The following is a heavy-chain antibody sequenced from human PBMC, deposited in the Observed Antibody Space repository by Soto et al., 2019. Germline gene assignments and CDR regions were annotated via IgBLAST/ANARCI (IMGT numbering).Heavy chain of an antibody. D-gene: IGHD2-2*01. CDR1: GFTFSSYG. Sequence: QVQLVESGGGVVQPGRSLRLSCAASGFTFSSYGMHWVRQAPGKGLEWVAVISYDDRNKYYADSVKGRFTISRDNSKNTLYLQMNSLRAEDTAVYYCANLGGGYCTSTDCPDCWGQGTLVTVSS. J-gene: IGHJ4*02. CDR3: ANLGGGYCTSTDCPDC. CDR2: ISYDDRNK. V-gene: IGHV3-30*18.